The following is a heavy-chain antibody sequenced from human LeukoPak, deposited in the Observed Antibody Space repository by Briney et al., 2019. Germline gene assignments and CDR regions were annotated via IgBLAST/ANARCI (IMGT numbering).Heavy chain of an antibody. CDR3: ARGSYGQPAFDY. D-gene: IGHD3-16*01. J-gene: IGHJ4*02. V-gene: IGHV1-18*04. Sequence: ASVTVACKTSGYTFTKYGITWVRQAPGQGLEWLGWISGDKGDTNYAQKVQGRVTLTTDRSTRTAYMELRTPTSDDTALYYCARGSYGQPAFDYWGQGTQVTVSS. CDR2: ISGDKGDT. CDR1: GYTFTKYG.